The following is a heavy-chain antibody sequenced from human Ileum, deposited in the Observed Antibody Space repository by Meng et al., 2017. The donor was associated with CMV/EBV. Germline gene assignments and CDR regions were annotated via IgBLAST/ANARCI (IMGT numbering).Heavy chain of an antibody. J-gene: IGHJ4*02. V-gene: IGHV3-7*01. CDR1: GFTFSNYW. CDR3: ARTRGYSYGFDY. CDR2: IKQDGSLK. D-gene: IGHD5-18*01. Sequence: GESLKISCVASGFTFSNYWMNWVRQAPGKGLEWVGSIKQDGSLKYSVDSVTGRFTISRDNAKNSLYLQMNSLRAEDTAVYYCARTRGYSYGFDYWGQGTLVTVSS.